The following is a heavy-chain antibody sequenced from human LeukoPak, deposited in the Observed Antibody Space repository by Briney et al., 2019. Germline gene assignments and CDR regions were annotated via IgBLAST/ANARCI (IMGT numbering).Heavy chain of an antibody. CDR3: ARDFGSGSAFDS. CDR1: GASISHFY. J-gene: IGHJ4*02. D-gene: IGHD3-10*01. CDR2: YYSSGRP. V-gene: IGHV4-59*01. Sequence: SETLSLTCTVSGASISHFYWSWIRQPPGKGLEWIGYYYSSGRPNYNPSLGSRVSISVDTSKNQFSLKLSSVTAADTAVYYCARDFGSGSAFDSWGQGTLVAVSS.